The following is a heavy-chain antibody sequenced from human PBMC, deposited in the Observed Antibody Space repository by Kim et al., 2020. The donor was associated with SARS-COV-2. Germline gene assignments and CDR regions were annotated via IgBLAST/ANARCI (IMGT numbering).Heavy chain of an antibody. J-gene: IGHJ4*02. CDR3: AKGLEKDAFFDY. D-gene: IGHD5-12*01. CDR1: GFTFSSYA. CDR2: ICGGGGHK. Sequence: GGSLRLSCAAFGFTFSSYAMNWVRQAPGGGLEWVSIICGGGGHKYYVGSVRGRFTISRDNIKNTLYLQMNNLRAEDTAIYYCAKGLEKDAFFDYCGQGT. V-gene: IGHV3-23*01.